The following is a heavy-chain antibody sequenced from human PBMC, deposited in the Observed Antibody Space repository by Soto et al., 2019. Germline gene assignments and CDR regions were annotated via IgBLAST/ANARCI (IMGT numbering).Heavy chain of an antibody. Sequence: SETLSLTCTVSGGSISSYYWSWIRQPPGKGLEWIGYIYYSGSTNYNPSLKSRVTISVDTSKNQLSLKLSSVTAADTAVYYCASATYYYDSSGYFSYFDYWGQGTLVTVSS. CDR3: ASATYYYDSSGYFSYFDY. J-gene: IGHJ4*02. V-gene: IGHV4-59*01. CDR1: GGSISSYY. CDR2: IYYSGST. D-gene: IGHD3-22*01.